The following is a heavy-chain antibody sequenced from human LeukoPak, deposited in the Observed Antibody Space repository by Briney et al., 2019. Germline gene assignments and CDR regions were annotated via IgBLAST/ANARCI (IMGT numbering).Heavy chain of an antibody. CDR2: ISGSGDAT. CDR3: AKCSGGSCYASGAFDY. V-gene: IGHV3-23*01. CDR1: GFTFSNYA. D-gene: IGHD2-15*01. J-gene: IGHJ4*02. Sequence: PGGSLRLSCAASGFTFSNYAMSWVRQAPGKGLEWVSGISGSGDATWYADSVKGRFTISRDNPKNTVNLQMNSLRPEDTAVYYCAKCSGGSCYASGAFDYWGQGTLVTVSS.